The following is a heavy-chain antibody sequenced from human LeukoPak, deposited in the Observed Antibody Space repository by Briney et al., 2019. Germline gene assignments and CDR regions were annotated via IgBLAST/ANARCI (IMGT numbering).Heavy chain of an antibody. CDR1: GGSISSGSYY. V-gene: IGHV4-61*02. CDR2: IYTSGST. J-gene: IGHJ5*02. Sequence: PSETLSLTCTVSGGSISSGSYYWSWIRQPAGKGLEWIGRIYTSGSTNYNPSLKSRVTILVDTSKNQFSLKLSSVTAADTAVYYCAREPYDRRGGSDPWGQGTLVTVSS. D-gene: IGHD3-3*01. CDR3: AREPYDRRGGSDP.